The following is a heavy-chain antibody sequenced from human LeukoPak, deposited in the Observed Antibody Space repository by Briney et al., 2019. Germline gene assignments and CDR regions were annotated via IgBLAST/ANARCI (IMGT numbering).Heavy chain of an antibody. D-gene: IGHD4-17*01. Sequence: SETLSLTCAVYGGSFSGYYWSWIRQPPGKGLEWIGEINHSGSTNYNPSLKSRVTISVDTSKNQFSLKLSSVTAAGTAVYYRAGLFDYGDSHYYYYYMDVWGKGTTVTVSS. CDR3: AGLFDYGDSHYYYYYMDV. J-gene: IGHJ6*03. CDR2: INHSGST. V-gene: IGHV4-34*01. CDR1: GGSFSGYY.